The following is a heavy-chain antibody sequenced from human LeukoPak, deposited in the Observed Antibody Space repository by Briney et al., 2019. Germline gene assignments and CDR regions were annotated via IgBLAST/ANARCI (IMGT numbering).Heavy chain of an antibody. Sequence: ASVKASCKVSGYTLTELSMHWVRQAPGKGLEWMGGFDPEDGETIYAQKFQGRVTMTEDTSTDTAYMELSSLRSEDTAVYYCATVRGRFFTVLVISEYYFDYWGQGTLVTVSS. V-gene: IGHV1-24*01. D-gene: IGHD3-3*01. CDR3: ATVRGRFFTVLVISEYYFDY. J-gene: IGHJ4*02. CDR2: FDPEDGET. CDR1: GYTLTELS.